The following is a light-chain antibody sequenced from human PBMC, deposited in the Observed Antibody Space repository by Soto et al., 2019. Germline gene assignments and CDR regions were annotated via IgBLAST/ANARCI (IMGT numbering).Light chain of an antibody. J-gene: IGKJ1*01. CDR2: KTS. CDR3: QQYKSYSHT. CDR1: QSISNW. V-gene: IGKV1-5*03. Sequence: DIQMTQSPSTLSASVGDRVTITCRASQSISNWLAWYQQKPGKAPKLLIYKTSSLESGVPSRFSGSGSGTEFTLTISSLQPDDSATYYCQQYKSYSHTFGQGTKVEIK.